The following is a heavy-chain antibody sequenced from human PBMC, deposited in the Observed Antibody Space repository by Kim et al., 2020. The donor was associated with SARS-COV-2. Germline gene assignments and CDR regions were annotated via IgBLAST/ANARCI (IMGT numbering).Heavy chain of an antibody. J-gene: IGHJ4*02. CDR1: GFTFSSYA. D-gene: IGHD3-22*01. V-gene: IGHV3-23*01. CDR3: AKEDLQRITMIVVVTHFDY. Sequence: GGSLRLSCAASGFTFSSYAMSWVRQAPGKGLEWVSAISGSGGSTYYADSVKVRFTISRDNSKNTLYLQMNSLRAEDTAVYYCAKEDLQRITMIVVVTHFDYWGQGTLVTVSS. CDR2: ISGSGGST.